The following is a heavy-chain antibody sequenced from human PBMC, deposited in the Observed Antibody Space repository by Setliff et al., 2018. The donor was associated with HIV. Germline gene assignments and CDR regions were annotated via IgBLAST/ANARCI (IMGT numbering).Heavy chain of an antibody. D-gene: IGHD6-13*01. V-gene: IGHV3-30*18. Sequence: GSLRLSCAASRFTFSSHGMHWVRQVPGKGLEWVAVISYDGGDKYYGDSVKGRFTISRDNSKNTLSLQMNSLRAEDTAVYYCAKGRYSSSPYYYYYMDVWGKGTTVTVSS. CDR1: RFTFSSHG. CDR3: AKGRYSSSPYYYYYMDV. J-gene: IGHJ6*03. CDR2: ISYDGGDK.